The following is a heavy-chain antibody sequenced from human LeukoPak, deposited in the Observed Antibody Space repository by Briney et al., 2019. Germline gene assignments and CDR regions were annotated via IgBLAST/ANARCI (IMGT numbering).Heavy chain of an antibody. D-gene: IGHD3-22*01. CDR1: GYTFTGYY. V-gene: IGHV1-2*02. Sequence: ASVKVSCKASGYTFTGYYMHWVRQAPGQGLEWMGWINPNSGGTNYAQKFQGRVTMTRDTSISTAYMELSSLRAEDTALYYCARDGYYDSSAFWYFDLWGRGTLVTVSS. CDR3: ARDGYYDSSAFWYFDL. J-gene: IGHJ2*01. CDR2: INPNSGGT.